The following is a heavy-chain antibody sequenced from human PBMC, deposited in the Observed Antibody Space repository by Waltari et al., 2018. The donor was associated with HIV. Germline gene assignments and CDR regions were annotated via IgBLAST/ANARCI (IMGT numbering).Heavy chain of an antibody. D-gene: IGHD2-15*01. J-gene: IGHJ3*02. CDR3: ARAGVVVVAADRNAFDI. V-gene: IGHV1-69*01. Sequence: QVQLVQSGAEVKKPGSSVKVSCKDSGGTFSSYAISWVRQAPGQGLEWMGGIIPIFGTANYAQKFQGRVTITADESTSTAYMELSSLRSEDTAVYYCARAGVVVVAADRNAFDIWGQGTMVTVSS. CDR1: GGTFSSYA. CDR2: IIPIFGTA.